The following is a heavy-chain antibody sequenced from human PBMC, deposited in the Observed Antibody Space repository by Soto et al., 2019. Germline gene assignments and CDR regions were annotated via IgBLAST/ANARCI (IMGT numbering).Heavy chain of an antibody. D-gene: IGHD7-27*01. J-gene: IGHJ4*02. CDR2: INTDGTDS. Sequence: EVQLVESGGGLVQPGGSLRLSCAASGFTFTTYLMHWVRQVPGPGPVWVSHINTDGTDSSYADSVKGRFTISRDNARNTLYLQMRGLRAEDTAVYYCARDYPGDGIDYWGQGTMVTVSS. CDR1: GFTFTTYL. V-gene: IGHV3-74*01. CDR3: ARDYPGDGIDY.